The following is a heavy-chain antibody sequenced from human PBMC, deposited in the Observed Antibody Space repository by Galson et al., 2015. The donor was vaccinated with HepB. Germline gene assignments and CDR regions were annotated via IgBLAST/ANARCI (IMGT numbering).Heavy chain of an antibody. D-gene: IGHD1-1*01. CDR2: TYYRSKWYN. V-gene: IGHV6-1*01. J-gene: IGHJ4*02. CDR1: GDSVSSRTAS. Sequence: CAISGDSVSSRTASWNWIRQSPSRGLEWLGRTYYRSKWYNEYATSVGGRININPDTTENHFSLHLSSVTPEDTAIYYCARAWTSRPSTRQTDHFDYWGQGTLVTVSS. CDR3: ARAWTSRPSTRQTDHFDY.